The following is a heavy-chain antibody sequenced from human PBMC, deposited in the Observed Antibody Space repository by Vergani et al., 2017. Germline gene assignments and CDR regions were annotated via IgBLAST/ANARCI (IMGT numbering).Heavy chain of an antibody. D-gene: IGHD2-15*01. CDR3: ARLLGDAAAFDI. Sequence: QVQLQESGPGLVKPSETLSLTCTVSGGSISSYYWSWIRQPPGKGLEWIGYIYTSGSTNYNPSLKSRVTRSGDTSKNQCSLKLSSVTAADTAVYYCARLLGDAAAFDIWGQGTMVTVSS. V-gene: IGHV4-4*09. J-gene: IGHJ3*02. CDR2: IYTSGST. CDR1: GGSISSYY.